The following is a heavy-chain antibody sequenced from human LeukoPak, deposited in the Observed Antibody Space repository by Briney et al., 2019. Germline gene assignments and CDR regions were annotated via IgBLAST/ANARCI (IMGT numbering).Heavy chain of an antibody. CDR3: ARTKPPCTSCLLLDY. V-gene: IGHV1-2*02. J-gene: IGHJ4*02. CDR2: INPNSGGT. Sequence: ASVKVSCKASGYTFTGYYIHWLRQAPGQGLEWMGWINPNSGGTNYAQKFQGLVTMSRDTSITTAHMELNRLISDDTAVYFCARTKPPCTSCLLLDYWGQGTLVTVSS. D-gene: IGHD2-2*01. CDR1: GYTFTGYY.